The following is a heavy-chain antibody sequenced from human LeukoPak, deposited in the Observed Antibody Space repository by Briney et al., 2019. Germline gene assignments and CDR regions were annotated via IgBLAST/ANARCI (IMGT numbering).Heavy chain of an antibody. CDR1: GGSFSVYY. Sequence: SETLSLTCAVYGGSFSVYYWSWISQPPGKGLEWIGEIHHSGSTNYNPSLKSRITISVDTSKNQFSLKLSSVTAADTAVYYCAGTYGSGSYIDYWGQGTLVTVSS. CDR3: AGTYGSGSYIDY. V-gene: IGHV4-34*01. CDR2: IHHSGST. D-gene: IGHD3-10*01. J-gene: IGHJ4*02.